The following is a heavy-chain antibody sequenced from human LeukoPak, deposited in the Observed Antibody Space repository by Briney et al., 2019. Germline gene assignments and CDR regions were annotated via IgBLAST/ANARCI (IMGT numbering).Heavy chain of an antibody. CDR1: GGSFSSYY. Sequence: SETLSLTCTVSGGSFSSYYCSWIRQPPGKGLEWIGYISYSGSTNYNPSLKSRVTISVDTSKNQFSLKLSSVTAADTAVCYCARGGRDYCSSTSCYRFDPWGQGTLVTVSS. D-gene: IGHD2-2*01. V-gene: IGHV4-59*01. CDR2: ISYSGST. J-gene: IGHJ5*02. CDR3: ARGGRDYCSSTSCYRFDP.